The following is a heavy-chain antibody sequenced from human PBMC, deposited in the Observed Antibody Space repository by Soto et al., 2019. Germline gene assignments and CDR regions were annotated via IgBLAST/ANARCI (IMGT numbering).Heavy chain of an antibody. CDR3: ARSHGYDLNWFDS. Sequence: QVQLVQSGAEVKKPGTSVKVSCKTSGYTITNYDINWVRQAPGQGLEWMGWMNPKSANTGYAQNFQGRLTMTRDTSLSTAYIELSSLRYEDTAVYYCARSHGYDLNWFDSWGQGTLVTVSS. J-gene: IGHJ5*01. V-gene: IGHV1-8*01. CDR1: GYTITNYD. D-gene: IGHD2-2*01. CDR2: MNPKSANT.